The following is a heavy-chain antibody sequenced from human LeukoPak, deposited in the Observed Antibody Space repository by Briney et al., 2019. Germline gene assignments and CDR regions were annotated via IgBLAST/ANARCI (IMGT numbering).Heavy chain of an antibody. D-gene: IGHD3-10*01. J-gene: IGHJ6*04. CDR2: IYYTGST. CDR3: ARGHYGSGSYYMDV. V-gene: IGHV4-59*01. Sequence: PSETLSLTCTVSGGSISSYYWSWIRLPPGKGLEWIGYIYYTGSTNNNPSLNSRGNISVDTSKNQFSLKLSSVTAADTAVYYCARGHYGSGSYYMDVWGKGTTVTVSS. CDR1: GGSISSYY.